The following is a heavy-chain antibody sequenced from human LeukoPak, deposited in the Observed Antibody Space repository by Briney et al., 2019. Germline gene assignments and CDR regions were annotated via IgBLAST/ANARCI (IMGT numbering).Heavy chain of an antibody. D-gene: IGHD3-22*01. CDR3: ARDRDYYDSSGYNGAGWFDP. CDR1: GGSISSGSYY. J-gene: IGHJ5*02. V-gene: IGHV4-61*02. Sequence: SETLSLTCTVSGGSISSGSYYWSWIRQPAGKGLEWIGRIYTSGSTNYNPSPKSRVTISVDTSKHQFSLKLSSVTAADTAVYYCARDRDYYDSSGYNGAGWFDPWGQGTLVTVSS. CDR2: IYTSGST.